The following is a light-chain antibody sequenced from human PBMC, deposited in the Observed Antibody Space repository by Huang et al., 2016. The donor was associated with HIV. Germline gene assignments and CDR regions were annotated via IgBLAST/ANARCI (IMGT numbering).Light chain of an antibody. CDR2: DAS. V-gene: IGKV3-15*01. J-gene: IGKJ2*01. CDR3: QQYNNWPRT. CDR1: QSVSSN. Sequence: ERVLTQSPVTLSVSPGERATLTCRASQSVSSNLAWYQQKPGQAPRLLIDDASTRASDIPARFSGSGSDIEFTLTITSLQSEDFAVYYCQQYNNWPRTFGQGTKLEIK.